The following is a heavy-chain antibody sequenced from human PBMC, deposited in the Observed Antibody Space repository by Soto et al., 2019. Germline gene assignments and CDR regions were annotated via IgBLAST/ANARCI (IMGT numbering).Heavy chain of an antibody. CDR3: ATMYSSSWYYFDY. D-gene: IGHD6-13*01. J-gene: IGHJ4*02. CDR2: IYYSGST. CDR1: GGSISSYY. Sequence: SETLSLTCTVSGGSISSYYCSWIRQPPGKGLEWIGYIYYSGSTSYNPSLKSRVTISLDTSKNQFSLKLSSVTAADTAVYYCATMYSSSWYYFDYWAQGTLVTVSS. V-gene: IGHV4-59*08.